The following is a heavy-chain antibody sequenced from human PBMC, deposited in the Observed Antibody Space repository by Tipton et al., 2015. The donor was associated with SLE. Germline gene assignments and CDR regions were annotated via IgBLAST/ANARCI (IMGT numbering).Heavy chain of an antibody. D-gene: IGHD1-26*01. CDR1: GFTFSSYA. J-gene: IGHJ3*02. CDR3: ARELLSILSGSHAFDI. Sequence: SLRLSCAASGFTFSSYAMSWVRQAPGKGLEWVSAISGSGGSTYYADSVKGRFTISRDNSKNTLYLQMNSLRAEDTAVYYCARELLSILSGSHAFDIWGQGTMVTVSS. CDR2: ISGSGGST. V-gene: IGHV3-23*01.